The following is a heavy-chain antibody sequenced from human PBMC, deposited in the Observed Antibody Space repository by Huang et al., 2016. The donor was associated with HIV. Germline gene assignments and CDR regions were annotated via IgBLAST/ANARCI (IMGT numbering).Heavy chain of an antibody. CDR3: ARAPEFGNYEFDQ. CDR1: GFSFSNYA. V-gene: IGHV3-30-3*01. D-gene: IGHD4-4*01. Sequence: QVQLVESGGGVVQPGRSLRLSCVASGFSFSNYAVHWVRQAPGKGLEWVAVISKDGTRKYYADSVKGRFTVSRDNSKNTAYVQMNNPRGGDTAVYYCARAPEFGNYEFDQWGLGTLVTVSS. CDR2: ISKDGTRK. J-gene: IGHJ4*02.